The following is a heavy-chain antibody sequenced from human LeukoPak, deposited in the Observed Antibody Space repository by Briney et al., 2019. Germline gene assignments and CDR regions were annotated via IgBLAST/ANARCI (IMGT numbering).Heavy chain of an antibody. CDR2: ISSSSSYI. J-gene: IGHJ6*03. CDR3: AREGYSSSSGPAYYYMDV. CDR1: GFTLSDYY. D-gene: IGHD6-6*01. V-gene: IGHV3-11*06. Sequence: PGGSLRLSCAASGFTLSDYYMSWIRQAPGKGLEWVSSISSSSSYIYYADSVKGRFTISRDNAKNSLYLQMNSLRAEDTAVYYCAREGYSSSSGPAYYYMDVWGKGTTVTVSS.